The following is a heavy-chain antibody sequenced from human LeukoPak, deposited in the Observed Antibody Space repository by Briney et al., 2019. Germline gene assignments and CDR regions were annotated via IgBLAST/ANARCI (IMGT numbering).Heavy chain of an antibody. V-gene: IGHV3-9*01. D-gene: IGHD3-10*01. J-gene: IGHJ1*01. CDR1: GFTFDDYA. CDR3: AKGSTTGYYGSGSPLASY. CDR2: ISWNSGSI. Sequence: GGSLRLSCAASGFTFDDYAMHWVRQAPVKGLEWVSGISWNSGSIGYAGSVKGRFTISRDNAKNSLYLQMNSLRAEDTALYYCAKGSTTGYYGSGSPLASYWGQGTLVTVSS.